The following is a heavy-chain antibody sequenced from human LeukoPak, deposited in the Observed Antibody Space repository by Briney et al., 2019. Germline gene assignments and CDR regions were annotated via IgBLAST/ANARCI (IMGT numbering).Heavy chain of an antibody. J-gene: IGHJ6*02. CDR3: ARDRGYMDV. Sequence: SYYMHWXRQAPGXGVEWMGIITPSGGSTSYAQKFQGRVTMTRDTSTSTVYMELSSLRSEDTAVYYCARDRGYMDVWGQGTTVTVSS. CDR1: SYY. D-gene: IGHD3-22*01. CDR2: ITPSGGST. V-gene: IGHV1-46*01.